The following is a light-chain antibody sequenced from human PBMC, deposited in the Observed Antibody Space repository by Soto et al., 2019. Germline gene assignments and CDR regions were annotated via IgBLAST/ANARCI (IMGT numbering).Light chain of an antibody. CDR3: QQYGRSPPRT. CDR1: QSVSNDF. V-gene: IGKV3-20*01. J-gene: IGKJ1*01. CDR2: GAS. Sequence: EIVLTQSPGILSLSPGERATLSCRASQSVSNDFLAWYQQKPGQAPRLLIYGASTRATDVPDRFSGSGSGADFTLTISRLEPEDFAVYYCQQYGRSPPRTFGKGTKV.